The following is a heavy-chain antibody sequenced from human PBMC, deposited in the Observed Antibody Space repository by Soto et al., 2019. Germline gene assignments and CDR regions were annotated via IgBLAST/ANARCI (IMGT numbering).Heavy chain of an antibody. J-gene: IGHJ5*02. CDR1: GFTFSSYW. Sequence: EVQLVESGGGLVQPGGSLRLSCAASGFTFSSYWMHWVRQAPGKGLVWVSRINSDGSSTSYADSVKGRFTISRDTAKNXPXLXXNRLRAEDTAVYYCARGREVSYYYDSSGADNWFDPWGQGTLVTVSS. V-gene: IGHV3-74*01. CDR2: INSDGSST. CDR3: ARGREVSYYYDSSGADNWFDP. D-gene: IGHD3-22*01.